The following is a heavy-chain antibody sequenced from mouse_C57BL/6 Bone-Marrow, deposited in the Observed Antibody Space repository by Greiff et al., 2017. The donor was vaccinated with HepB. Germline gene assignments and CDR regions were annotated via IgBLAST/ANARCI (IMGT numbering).Heavy chain of an antibody. CDR3: AKGYDGGGHAMDY. CDR2: IYPSDSET. J-gene: IGHJ4*01. CDR1: GYTFTSYW. D-gene: IGHD2-2*01. V-gene: IGHV1-61*01. Sequence: VQLQQPGAELVRPGSSVKLSCKASGYTFTSYWMDWVKQRPGQGLEWIGNIYPSDSETHYNQKFKDKATLTVDKSSSTAYMQLSSLTSEDSAVYDCAKGYDGGGHAMDYWGQGTSVTVSS.